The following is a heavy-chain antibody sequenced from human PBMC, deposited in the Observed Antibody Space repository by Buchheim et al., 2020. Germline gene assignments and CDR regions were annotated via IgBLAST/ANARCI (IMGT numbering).Heavy chain of an antibody. D-gene: IGHD2-15*01. CDR3: ARYLSQWSFDW. V-gene: IGHV3-48*03. J-gene: IGHJ4*02. CDR2: ISSSGTSI. Sequence: EVQLVESGGGLVQPGGSLRLSCAASRFTLNSFEMTWVRQAPGKGLEWVSYISSSGTSIFYADSVKGRFTISRDNAKNSMFLQMNSLRAGDTAVYYCARYLSQWSFDWWGQGTL. CDR1: RFTLNSFE.